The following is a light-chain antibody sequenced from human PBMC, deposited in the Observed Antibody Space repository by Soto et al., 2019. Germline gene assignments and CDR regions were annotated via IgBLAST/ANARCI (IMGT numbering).Light chain of an antibody. CDR1: SSDVGGYNY. V-gene: IGLV2-14*01. J-gene: IGLJ1*01. CDR2: EVS. Sequence: QSALTQPASVSGSPGQSITLSCTGTSSDVGGYNYVSWYQQHPGKAPKLMLYEVSNRPSGVSNRFSGSKSGNTASLTISGLQAEDEADYYCNSYASSGTLVFGTGTKLTVL. CDR3: NSYASSGTLV.